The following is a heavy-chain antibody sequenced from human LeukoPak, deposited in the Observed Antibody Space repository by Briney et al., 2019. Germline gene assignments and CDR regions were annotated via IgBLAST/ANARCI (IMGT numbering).Heavy chain of an antibody. D-gene: IGHD3-22*01. CDR3: ARDLDYYDTTGSPQGY. V-gene: IGHV3-33*01. CDR2: IWYDGSNK. Sequence: GGSLRLSCAASGFTFSRCGMHWVRQAPGKGLEWVAVIWYDGSNKYYADSVKGRFTISRDNSENTLYLQMNSLRAEDTAMYYCARDLDYYDTTGSPQGYWGQGTLVSVSS. J-gene: IGHJ4*02. CDR1: GFTFSRCG.